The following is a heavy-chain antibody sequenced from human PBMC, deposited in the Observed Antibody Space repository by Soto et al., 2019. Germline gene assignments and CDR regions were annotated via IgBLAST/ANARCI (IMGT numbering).Heavy chain of an antibody. V-gene: IGHV1-3*01. CDR3: AREANYYLDY. D-gene: IGHD3-10*01. Sequence: ASVKVSCKASGYTFTSYAMHWVRQAPGQRLEWMGWINAGNGNTKYSQKFQGRVTITRDKSTSTAYMELSSPRSEDTAVYYCAREANYYLDYWGQGTLVTVSS. CDR1: GYTFTSYA. CDR2: INAGNGNT. J-gene: IGHJ4*02.